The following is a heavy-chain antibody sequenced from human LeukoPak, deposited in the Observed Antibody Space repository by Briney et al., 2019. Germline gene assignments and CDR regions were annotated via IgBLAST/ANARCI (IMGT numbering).Heavy chain of an antibody. Sequence: GGSLRLSCAASGFTVSSNYMSWVRQAPGKGLEWVSVIYSGGSTYYADSVKGRFTISRHNSKNTLYLQMNSLRAEDTAVYYCARGSRGTGHGPNWFDPWGQGTLVIVSS. D-gene: IGHD3-16*01. J-gene: IGHJ5*02. CDR1: GFTVSSNY. V-gene: IGHV3-53*04. CDR3: ARGSRGTGHGPNWFDP. CDR2: IYSGGST.